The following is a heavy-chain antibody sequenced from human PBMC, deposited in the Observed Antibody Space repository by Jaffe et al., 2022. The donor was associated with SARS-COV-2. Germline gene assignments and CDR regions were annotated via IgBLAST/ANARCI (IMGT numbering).Heavy chain of an antibody. CDR1: GGSISSSFDY. D-gene: IGHD6-19*01. V-gene: IGHV4-39*01. CDR3: ARQLRSGMYHFDY. CDR2: IFHTGSA. J-gene: IGHJ4*02. Sequence: QLQLQESGPGLVKPSETLSLTCTVSGGSISSSFDYWGWIRQPPGKGLQWIGNIFHTGSAYYNPSLKSRLSVSVDTSKNQFSLTLSSVTAADTAVYYCARQLRSGMYHFDYWGQGTLVTVSS.